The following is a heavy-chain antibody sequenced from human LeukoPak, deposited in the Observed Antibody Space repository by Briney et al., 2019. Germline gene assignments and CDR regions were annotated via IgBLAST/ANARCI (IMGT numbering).Heavy chain of an antibody. CDR2: ISSNGGST. Sequence: GGSLRLSCAASGFTFSSYAMHWVRQAPGKRLEYVSAISSNGGSTYYANSVKGRFTISRDNSKNTLYLQMGSLRAEDMAVYYCARGPNVVGATTKYDYWGQGTLVTVSS. D-gene: IGHD1-26*01. CDR1: GFTFSSYA. V-gene: IGHV3-64*01. J-gene: IGHJ4*02. CDR3: ARGPNVVGATTKYDY.